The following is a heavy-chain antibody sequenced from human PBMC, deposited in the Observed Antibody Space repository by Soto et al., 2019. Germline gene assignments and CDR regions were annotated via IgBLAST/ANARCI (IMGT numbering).Heavy chain of an antibody. J-gene: IGHJ2*01. CDR3: ARPPPGYSYGSNWYFDL. Sequence: GGSLRLSCAASGFTFSSYSMNWVRQAPGKGLEWVSVIYSGGSTYYADSVKGRFTISRDNSKNTLYLQMNSLRAEDTAVYYCARPPPGYSYGSNWYFDLWGRGTLVTVSS. CDR2: IYSGGST. D-gene: IGHD5-18*01. V-gene: IGHV3-53*01. CDR1: GFTFSSYS.